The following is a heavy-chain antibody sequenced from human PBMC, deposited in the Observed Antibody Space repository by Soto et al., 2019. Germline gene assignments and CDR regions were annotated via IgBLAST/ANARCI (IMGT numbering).Heavy chain of an antibody. CDR1: GFTFSDHA. Sequence: GGSLRLSCAASGFTFSDHAMTWVRLPPGRGREWIALSGTGLDTYYADSVRGRFTVSRDNSRSTLYLQMKSLRVEDTALYYCARENPKSIMIDFDYWGQGTPVTV. D-gene: IGHD3-16*01. J-gene: IGHJ4*02. CDR2: SGTGLDT. CDR3: ARENPKSIMIDFDY. V-gene: IGHV3-23*01.